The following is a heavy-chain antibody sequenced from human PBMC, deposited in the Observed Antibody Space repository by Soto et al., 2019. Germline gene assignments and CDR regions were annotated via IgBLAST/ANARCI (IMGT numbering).Heavy chain of an antibody. CDR2: IYHSGST. Sequence: QVQLQESGPGLVKPSGTLSLTCAVSGGSISSSNWWSWVRQPPGKGLEWIGEIYHSGSTNYNPSLTRRVTISVDKSKNQFSLKLSSVTAADTAVYYCARRSVPSAGTIWFDHWGQGTLVTVSS. J-gene: IGHJ5*02. CDR3: ARRSVPSAGTIWFDH. D-gene: IGHD6-13*01. CDR1: GGSISSSNW. V-gene: IGHV4-4*02.